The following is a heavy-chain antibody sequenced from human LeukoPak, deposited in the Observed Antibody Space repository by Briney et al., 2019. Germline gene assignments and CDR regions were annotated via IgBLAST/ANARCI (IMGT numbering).Heavy chain of an antibody. J-gene: IGHJ4*02. CDR2: ISGSGGST. Sequence: GGSLRLSCAASGFTFSSYAMSWVRQAPGKGLEWVSAISGSGGSTYYADSVKGRFTISRDNSKTTLYLKMNSLRAEDTAVYYCAKLKVGATPYYFDYWGQGTLVTVSS. D-gene: IGHD1-26*01. CDR3: AKLKVGATPYYFDY. V-gene: IGHV3-23*01. CDR1: GFTFSSYA.